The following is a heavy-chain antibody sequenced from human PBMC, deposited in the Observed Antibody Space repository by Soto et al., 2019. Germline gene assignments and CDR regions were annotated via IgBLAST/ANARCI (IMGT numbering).Heavy chain of an antibody. CDR2: MGWDFSPI. Sequence: EVQLVESGGGLVQPGGSLRLSCAVSGFTISTQTLNWVRQAPGKGLEWVSYMGWDFSPIYADSVKGRFTISIDNAKNSLYLQMNSLRAEDTAMYDGARDKDYAFDVWGQGTMVTVSS. CDR1: GFTISTQT. CDR3: ARDKDYAFDV. J-gene: IGHJ3*01. V-gene: IGHV3-48*01.